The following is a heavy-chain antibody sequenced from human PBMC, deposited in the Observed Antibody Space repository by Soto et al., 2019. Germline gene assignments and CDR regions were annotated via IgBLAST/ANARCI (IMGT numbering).Heavy chain of an antibody. D-gene: IGHD2-15*01. CDR1: GLTFTNYG. J-gene: IGHJ5*02. CDR3: AKSPSVVLVPSTLGGNNWFDP. V-gene: IGHV3-30*18. CDR2: ISSDGSNQ. Sequence: PGGSLRLSCAASGLTFTNYGMHWARQAPGKGLEWVAVISSDGSNQYYADSVKGRFTISRDNSKNTLYLQMNSLRAEDTAVYFCAKSPSVVLVPSTLGGNNWFDPWGQGTLVTVSS.